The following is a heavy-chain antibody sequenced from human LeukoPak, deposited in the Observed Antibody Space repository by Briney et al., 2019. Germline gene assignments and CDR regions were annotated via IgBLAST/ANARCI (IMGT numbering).Heavy chain of an antibody. Sequence: ASVKVSCKASGYTFTSYDINWVRQATGQGLEWMGWMNPNSGNTGYAQKFQGRVTMTRNTSISTAYMELSSLRSEDTAVYYCARGGRYCSGGSCYSIDYWGQGTLITVSS. CDR3: ARGGRYCSGGSCYSIDY. D-gene: IGHD2-15*01. CDR2: MNPNSGNT. V-gene: IGHV1-8*01. J-gene: IGHJ4*02. CDR1: GYTFTSYD.